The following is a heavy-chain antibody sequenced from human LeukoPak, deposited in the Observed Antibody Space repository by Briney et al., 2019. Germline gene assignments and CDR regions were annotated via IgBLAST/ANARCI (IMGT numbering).Heavy chain of an antibody. Sequence: GGSLRLSCAASGFTFSSYAMHWVRQAPGKGLEWVAVISYDGSNKYYADFVKGRFTISRDNSKNTPYLQMNSLRAEDTAVYYCARVRAGTFDYWGQGTLVTVSS. CDR2: ISYDGSNK. CDR3: ARVRAGTFDY. V-gene: IGHV3-30-3*01. D-gene: IGHD6-13*01. J-gene: IGHJ4*02. CDR1: GFTFSSYA.